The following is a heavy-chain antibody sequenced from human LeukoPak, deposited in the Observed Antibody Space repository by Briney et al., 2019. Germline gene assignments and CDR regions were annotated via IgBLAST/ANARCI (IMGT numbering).Heavy chain of an antibody. J-gene: IGHJ6*02. CDR2: IWYDGSNK. CDR3: ARDTYGSIMYYYYGMDV. V-gene: IGHV3-33*08. D-gene: IGHD3-10*01. CDR1: GFTFSSYG. Sequence: GRSLRLSCAASGFTFSSYGMHWVRQAPGKGLEWVAVIWYDGSNKYYADSVKGRFTISRDNSKNTLYLQMNSLRAEDTAVYYCARDTYGSIMYYYYGMDVWGQGTTVTVSS.